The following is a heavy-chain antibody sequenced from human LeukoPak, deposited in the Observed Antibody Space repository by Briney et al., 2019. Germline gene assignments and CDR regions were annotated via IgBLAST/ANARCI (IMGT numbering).Heavy chain of an antibody. CDR2: VSNGGGST. V-gene: IGHV3-23*01. Sequence: PGGSLRLSCAASGFTFSSYAMSWVRQAPGKGLEWVSAVSNGGGSTYYADSVKGRFTIPRDNSKNTLFLQMNSLRAEDTAVYYCAKSPVPYYYGMDVWGQGTTVTVSS. J-gene: IGHJ6*02. CDR1: GFTFSSYA. D-gene: IGHD6-6*01. CDR3: AKSPVPYYYGMDV.